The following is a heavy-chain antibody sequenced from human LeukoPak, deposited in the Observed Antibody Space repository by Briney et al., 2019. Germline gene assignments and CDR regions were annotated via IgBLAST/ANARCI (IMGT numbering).Heavy chain of an antibody. CDR1: GFSFDDYG. Sequence: GGSLRLSCAASGFSFDDYGLTWVRQAPGKGLEWVSGINWSGDSTDYADSVKGRFTISRDNAKNSLYLQMNSLRAEDTAVYYCAKALGVVATPFDSWGQGTLVTVSS. CDR3: AKALGVVATPFDS. V-gene: IGHV3-20*04. J-gene: IGHJ4*02. D-gene: IGHD5-12*01. CDR2: INWSGDST.